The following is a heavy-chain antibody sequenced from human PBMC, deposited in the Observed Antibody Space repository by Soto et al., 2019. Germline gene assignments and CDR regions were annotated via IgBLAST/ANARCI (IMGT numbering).Heavy chain of an antibody. D-gene: IGHD3-22*01. V-gene: IGHV3-11*06. Sequence: QVQLVESGGGLVKPGGSLRLSCAASGFTFSDYYMSWIRQAPGKGLEWVSYISSSSSYTNYADSVKGRFTISRDNAKNSLYLQMNSLRAEDMAVYYCARDSTVYYDSSGIDYWGQGTLVTVSS. CDR1: GFTFSDYY. J-gene: IGHJ4*02. CDR2: ISSSSSYT. CDR3: ARDSTVYYDSSGIDY.